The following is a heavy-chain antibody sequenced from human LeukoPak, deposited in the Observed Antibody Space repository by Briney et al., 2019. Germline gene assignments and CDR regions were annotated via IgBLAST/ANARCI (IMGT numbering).Heavy chain of an antibody. Sequence: GGSLRLSCAASGFTFSSFSMNWVRQAPGKGLEWVSTVSTGGAATYYADSVKGRFTISRDNSENTLYLQMNSLRAEDTAVYYCAKDSQGIAVAGPFDSWGQGTLVTVSS. D-gene: IGHD6-19*01. CDR2: VSTGGAAT. J-gene: IGHJ4*02. CDR3: AKDSQGIAVAGPFDS. V-gene: IGHV3-23*01. CDR1: GFTFSSFS.